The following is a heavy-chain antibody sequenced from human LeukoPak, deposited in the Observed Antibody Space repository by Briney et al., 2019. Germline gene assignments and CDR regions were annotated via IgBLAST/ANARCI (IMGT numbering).Heavy chain of an antibody. CDR2: IHYSGST. CDR3: ARQTSQSSGFDY. D-gene: IGHD3-22*01. Sequence: SETLSLTCTVSGGSISSGGYYWSWIRQHPGKGLEWIGYIHYSGSTYYNPSLKSRVTISVDTSKNQFSLKLSSVTAADTAVYYCARQTSQSSGFDYWGQGTLVTVSS. V-gene: IGHV4-31*03. CDR1: GGSISSGGYY. J-gene: IGHJ4*02.